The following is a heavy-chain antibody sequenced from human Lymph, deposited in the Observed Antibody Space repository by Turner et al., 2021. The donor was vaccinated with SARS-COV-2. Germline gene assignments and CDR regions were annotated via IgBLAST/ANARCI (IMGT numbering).Heavy chain of an antibody. J-gene: IGHJ6*02. CDR3: ARDVERYNDFWSGYSGGYGLDV. CDR2: INPNSGGT. D-gene: IGHD3-3*01. V-gene: IGHV1-2*02. CDR1: GYTFTGYY. Sequence: QVQLVQSGAEVKKPGASVQVSCKAYGYTFTGYYMHWVRQAPGQGLEWMGWINPNSGGTNYAQKFQGRVTMTRDTSISTAYMELSRLRSDDTAVYYCARDVERYNDFWSGYSGGYGLDVWGQGTTVTVSS.